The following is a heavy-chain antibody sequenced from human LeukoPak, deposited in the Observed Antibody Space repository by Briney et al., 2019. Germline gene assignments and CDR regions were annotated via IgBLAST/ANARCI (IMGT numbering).Heavy chain of an antibody. J-gene: IGHJ4*02. CDR2: INTNTGNP. V-gene: IGHV7-4-1*02. Sequence: ASVKVSCKASGYTFTSYAMNWVRQAPGQGLEWMGWINTNTGNPTYAQGFTGRFVFSLDTSVSTAYLQISSLKAEDTAVYYCARGGLWFGELDYYFDYWGQGTLVTVSS. CDR1: GYTFTSYA. CDR3: ARGGLWFGELDYYFDY. D-gene: IGHD3-10*01.